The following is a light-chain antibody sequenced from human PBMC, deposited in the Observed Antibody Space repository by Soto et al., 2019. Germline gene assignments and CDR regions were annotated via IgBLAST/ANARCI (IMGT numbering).Light chain of an antibody. V-gene: IGKV3-11*01. J-gene: IGKJ5*01. CDR2: DAS. CDR3: QQRSTWPPT. CDR1: QSVSSY. Sequence: EIVLTQSPGTLSLSPGERATLSCRASQSVSSYLAWYQQKPGQAPRLLIYDASNRATGIPARFSGSGSGTDFTLTISSLEPEDFALYYCQQRSTWPPTFGQGTRLEIK.